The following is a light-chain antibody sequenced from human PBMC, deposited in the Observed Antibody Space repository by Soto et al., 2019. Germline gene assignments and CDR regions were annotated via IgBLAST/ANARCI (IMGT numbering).Light chain of an antibody. V-gene: IGKV3-20*01. CDR3: QHYGSSPWT. J-gene: IGKJ1*01. CDR2: GAS. Sequence: EIVLTQSPGTLSLSPGDRATLYCRASQSVSSSNLAWYQQKRGQSPRLLIYGASSRATGIPDRFSGSGSGPVFTLTVSRMEPEDFAVDFCQHYGSSPWTCGQGTKVEIK. CDR1: QSVSSSN.